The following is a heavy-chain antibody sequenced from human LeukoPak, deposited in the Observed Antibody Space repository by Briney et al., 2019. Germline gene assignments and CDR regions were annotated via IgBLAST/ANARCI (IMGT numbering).Heavy chain of an antibody. V-gene: IGHV3-23*01. J-gene: IGHJ6*02. D-gene: IGHD2-2*01. Sequence: QAGGSLRLSCAASGFTFSSYAMSWVRQAPGKGLEWVSGISGSSGNTYYADSVKGRFTISRDNSKNTLYLQMNSLRAEDTAVYYCARANRDCSSTSSKTCYYYGMDVWGQGTTVTVSS. CDR1: GFTFSSYA. CDR3: ARANRDCSSTSSKTCYYYGMDV. CDR2: ISGSSGNT.